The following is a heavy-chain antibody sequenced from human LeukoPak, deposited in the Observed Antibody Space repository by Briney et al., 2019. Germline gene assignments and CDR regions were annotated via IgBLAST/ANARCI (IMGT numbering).Heavy chain of an antibody. CDR1: GYTFTGYY. J-gene: IGHJ3*02. Sequence: ASVKVSRKASGYTFTGYYMHWVRQAPGQGLEWMGWINPNSGGTNYAQKFQGRVTMTRDTSISTAYMELSRLRSDDTAVYYCARARAPYYYDSNGLSAFDIWGQGTMVTVSS. D-gene: IGHD3-22*01. CDR2: INPNSGGT. CDR3: ARARAPYYYDSNGLSAFDI. V-gene: IGHV1-2*02.